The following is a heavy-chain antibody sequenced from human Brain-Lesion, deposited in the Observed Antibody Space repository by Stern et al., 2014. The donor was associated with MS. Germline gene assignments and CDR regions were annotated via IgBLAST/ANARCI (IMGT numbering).Heavy chain of an antibody. CDR1: GGSVRSPSHY. V-gene: IGHV4-61*01. D-gene: IGHD3-3*01. CDR2: IYYLGAT. Sequence: QVQLQESGPGLVEPSETLALTCTVSGGSVRSPSHYWSWIRQPPGKGLEXVGYIYYLGATNYNPSLESRVTISVDTSKNQFSLRLSSVTAADTAVYYCARDGAIFARYGMDVWGQGTTVTVSS. J-gene: IGHJ6*02. CDR3: ARDGAIFARYGMDV.